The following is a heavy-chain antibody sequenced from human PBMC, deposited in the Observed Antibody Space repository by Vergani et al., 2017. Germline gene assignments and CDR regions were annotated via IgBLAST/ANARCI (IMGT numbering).Heavy chain of an antibody. D-gene: IGHD1-14*01. CDR1: GYTLTELS. CDR2: FDPEDGET. J-gene: IGHJ6*02. Sequence: QVQLVQSGAEVKKPGASVKVSCKVSGYTLTELSMHWVRQAPGKGLEWMGGFDPEDGETIYAQKFQGRVTMTEDTSTDTAYMELSSLRSEDTAVYYCATDNRGLYAQKFVTQPHDYDGMDVWGQGTTVTVSS. CDR3: ATDNRGLYAQKFVTQPHDYDGMDV. V-gene: IGHV1-24*01.